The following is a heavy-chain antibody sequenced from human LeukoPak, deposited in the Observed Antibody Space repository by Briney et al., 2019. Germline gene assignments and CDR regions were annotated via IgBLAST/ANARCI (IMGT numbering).Heavy chain of an antibody. V-gene: IGHV4-59*11. CDR1: GGSISSHY. J-gene: IGHJ4*02. CDR3: ARGRFIGGSWHRRGNFYYFDY. CDR2: IYYSGST. D-gene: IGHD6-13*01. Sequence: SETLSLTCAVSGGSISSHYWSWIRQPPGKGLEWIGYIYYSGSTNYNPSLKSRVTISVDTSKNQFSLKLSSVTAADTAVYYCARGRFIGGSWHRRGNFYYFDYWGQGTLVTVSS.